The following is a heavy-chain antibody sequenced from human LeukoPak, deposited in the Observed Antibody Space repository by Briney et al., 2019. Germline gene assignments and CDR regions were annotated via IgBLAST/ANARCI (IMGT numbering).Heavy chain of an antibody. CDR2: IYWDDAK. D-gene: IGHD1-26*01. J-gene: IGHJ4*02. Sequence: ESGPTLVNPTQTLTLTCTFSGFSLNTSGVGVGWIRQPPGKALEWLALIYWDDAKRYSPSLKSRLTITKDTSKNQVVLTMTNMDPADTGTYYCARTDPAGYSGSYYAFDYWGQGTLVTVSS. CDR3: ARTDPAGYSGSYYAFDY. V-gene: IGHV2-5*02. CDR1: GFSLNTSGVG.